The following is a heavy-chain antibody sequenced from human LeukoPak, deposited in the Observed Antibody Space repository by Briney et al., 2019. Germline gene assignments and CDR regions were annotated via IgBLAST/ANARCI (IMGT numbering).Heavy chain of an antibody. V-gene: IGHV1-18*04. J-gene: IGHJ4*02. CDR2: ISAYNGNT. CDR1: GYTFTDYY. D-gene: IGHD6-19*01. CDR3: ARSGSGSGWYPSY. Sequence: ASVRVSCKASGYTFTDYYMHWVRQAPGQGLEWMGWISAYNGNTNYAQKLQGRVTMTTDTSTSTAYMELRSLRSDDTAVYYCARSGSGSGWYPSYWGQGTLVTVSS.